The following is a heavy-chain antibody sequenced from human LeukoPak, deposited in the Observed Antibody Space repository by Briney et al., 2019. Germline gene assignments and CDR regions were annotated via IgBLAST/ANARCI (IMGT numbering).Heavy chain of an antibody. Sequence: PSETRSLTCTVSGGSISSYYWSWIRQPPGKGLEWIGYICYSGSTNYNPSLKSRVTISVDTSKNQFSLKLSSVTAADTAVYYCARVGIGYCSSTSCYKAFDIWGQGTMVTVSS. V-gene: IGHV4-59*01. CDR1: GGSISSYY. J-gene: IGHJ3*02. CDR2: ICYSGST. CDR3: ARVGIGYCSSTSCYKAFDI. D-gene: IGHD2-2*02.